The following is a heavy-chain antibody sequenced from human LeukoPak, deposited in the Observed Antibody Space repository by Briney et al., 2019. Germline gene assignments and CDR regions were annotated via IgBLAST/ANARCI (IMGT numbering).Heavy chain of an antibody. CDR3: ARAFYTYFDY. V-gene: IGHV3-7*03. J-gene: IGHJ4*02. CDR2: INQDGSEK. D-gene: IGHD2/OR15-2a*01. CDR1: GLNFRSSW. Sequence: GGSLRLSCAASGLNFRSSWMSWIRQAPGKGLERVANINQDGSEKYYVDSVKGRFTISRDNAKNSLYLQMNSLRVEDTAVYYCARAFYTYFDYWGQGTLVVVST.